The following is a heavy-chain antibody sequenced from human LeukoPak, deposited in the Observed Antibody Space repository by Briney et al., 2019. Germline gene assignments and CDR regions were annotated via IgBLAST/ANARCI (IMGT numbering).Heavy chain of an antibody. CDR2: IRYDGSNK. J-gene: IGHJ4*02. Sequence: GGSLRLSCAASGFTFSSYGMHWVRQAPGKGLEWVAFIRYDGSNKYYADSVKGRFTISRDNSKNALYLQMNSLRAEDTAVYYCAKVAALAGFDAFYFDYWGQGTLVTVSS. D-gene: IGHD6-13*01. V-gene: IGHV3-30*02. CDR3: AKVAALAGFDAFYFDY. CDR1: GFTFSSYG.